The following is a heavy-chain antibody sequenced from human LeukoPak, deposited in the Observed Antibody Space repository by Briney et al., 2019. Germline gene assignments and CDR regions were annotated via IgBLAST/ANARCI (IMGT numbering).Heavy chain of an antibody. J-gene: IGHJ5*02. D-gene: IGHD3-10*01. CDR3: ARDSGTTGEVKFDP. CDR2: IYSRVT. CDR1: GGSISSYY. V-gene: IGHV4-4*07. Sequence: PSETLSLTCTVSGGSISSYYLSWIRQPAGKGLEWIGRIYSRVTTYNPSPKSRVTMSADTSRNHVSLTLNSVTAADTAVYYCARDSGTTGEVKFDPWGQGTLVTVSS.